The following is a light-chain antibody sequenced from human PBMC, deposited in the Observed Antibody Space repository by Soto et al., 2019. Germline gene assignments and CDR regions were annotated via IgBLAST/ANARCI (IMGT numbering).Light chain of an antibody. J-gene: IGLJ2*01. CDR2: VGTGGIVG. V-gene: IGLV9-49*01. CDR1: SGYSNYK. Sequence: QLVLTQPPSASASLGASVTLTCTLSSGYSNYKVDWYQQRPGKGPRFVMRVGTGGIVGSKGDGIPDRFSVLGSGLNRYLTIKNIQEEDESDYHCGADHGSGRNFGVVFGGGTQRTVL. CDR3: GADHGSGRNFGVV.